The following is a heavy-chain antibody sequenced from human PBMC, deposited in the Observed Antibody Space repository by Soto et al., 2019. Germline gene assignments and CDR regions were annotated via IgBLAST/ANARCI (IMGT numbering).Heavy chain of an antibody. D-gene: IGHD3-10*01. CDR2: ISGGGGST. Sequence: LRLSCAVSGFPFSSYVMTWVRQAPGKGLEWVSVISGGGGSTNYAESVKGRFTISRDNSENTLYLQMNSLRAEDTAVYYCAKAVTLVRGINPYSYGLDVWGQGTTVTVSS. V-gene: IGHV3-23*01. J-gene: IGHJ6*02. CDR1: GFPFSSYV. CDR3: AKAVTLVRGINPYSYGLDV.